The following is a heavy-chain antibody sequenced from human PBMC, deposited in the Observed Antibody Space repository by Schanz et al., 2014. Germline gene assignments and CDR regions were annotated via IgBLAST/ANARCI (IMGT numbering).Heavy chain of an antibody. D-gene: IGHD2-2*01. Sequence: QVQLQQWGAGLLKPSETLSLTCAVYGGSFSGYYWTWIRQPPGKGLEWIGEIHHSGSTNYNPSLKSRVTIPMDTSKNQSSLKLSSVTAADTAVYYCARGEWSTSQFDYWGHGTLVTVSS. V-gene: IGHV4-34*01. J-gene: IGHJ4*01. CDR2: IHHSGST. CDR1: GGSFSGYY. CDR3: ARGEWSTSQFDY.